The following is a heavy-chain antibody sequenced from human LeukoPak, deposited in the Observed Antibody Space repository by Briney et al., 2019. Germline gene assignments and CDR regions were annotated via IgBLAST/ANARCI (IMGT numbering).Heavy chain of an antibody. CDR1: GGSISSYY. D-gene: IGHD6-19*01. J-gene: IGHJ4*02. V-gene: IGHV4-4*07. CDR2: IHTSGST. CDR3: ARRDYSSGWSFDK. Sequence: PSETLSLTCTVSGGSISSYYWSWIRQPPGKGQEWIGQIHTSGSTNYNPPLKSRVTMSIDTPENQVSLTMRSVTAADTAVYCCARRDYSSGWSFDKWGQGTLVTVSS.